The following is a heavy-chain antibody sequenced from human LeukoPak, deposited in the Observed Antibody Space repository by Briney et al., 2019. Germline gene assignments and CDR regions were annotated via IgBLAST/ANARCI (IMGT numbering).Heavy chain of an antibody. V-gene: IGHV3-48*03. J-gene: IGHJ1*01. CDR2: ISSSGSTI. D-gene: IGHD3-22*01. Sequence: PGGSLRLSCAASGFTFSSYEMNWVRQAPGKGLELVSYISSSGSTIYYADSVKGRFTISRDNAKNSLYLQMNSLRAEDTAVYYCVVGDYYDSSGYYRAFQHWGQGTLVTVSS. CDR1: GFTFSSYE. CDR3: VVGDYYDSSGYYRAFQH.